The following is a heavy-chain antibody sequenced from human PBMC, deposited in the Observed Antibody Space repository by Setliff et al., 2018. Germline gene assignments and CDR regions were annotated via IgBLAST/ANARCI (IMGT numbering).Heavy chain of an antibody. Sequence: PGGSLRLSCTASGFTFSNAWMSWVRQAPGKGLEWVANIKQDGSEKYYVDSVKGRFTISRDNSNNTVFLEMSSLRVEDTALYYCTKGRAQWLAFDAYDIWGQGTMVTVSS. CDR1: GFTFSNAW. CDR3: TKGRAQWLAFDAYDI. CDR2: IKQDGSEK. J-gene: IGHJ3*02. D-gene: IGHD6-19*01. V-gene: IGHV3-7*03.